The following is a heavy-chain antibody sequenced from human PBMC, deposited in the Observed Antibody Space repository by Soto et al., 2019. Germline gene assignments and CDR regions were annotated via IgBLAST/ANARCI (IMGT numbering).Heavy chain of an antibody. V-gene: IGHV4-34*01. CDR1: GGSFSGYY. J-gene: IGHJ4*02. CDR3: ARGRPNPRNNSYDYVWGSNRYTNYFDY. Sequence: ETLSLTCAVYGGSFSGYYWTWIRQPPGKGLEWIGEIHPSGSTNYNPSLKSRVTISADTSKNQFSLKLTSVTAEDTAVYYCARGRPNPRNNSYDYVWGSNRYTNYFDYWGQGTLVTVSS. D-gene: IGHD3-16*02. CDR2: IHPSGST.